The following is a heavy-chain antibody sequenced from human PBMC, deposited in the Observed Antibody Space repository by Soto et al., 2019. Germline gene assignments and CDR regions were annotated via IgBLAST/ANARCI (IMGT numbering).Heavy chain of an antibody. CDR2: INSDGSST. J-gene: IGHJ2*01. CDR1: GFTFSSYW. D-gene: IGHD6-13*01. V-gene: IGHV3-74*01. Sequence: GGSLRLSCAASGFTFSSYWMHWVRQAPGKGLVWVSRINSDGSSTSYADSVKGRFTISRDNAKNTLYLQMNSLRAEDTAVYYCAREGSSSWHVGYWYFDPWGRGTLVTVS. CDR3: AREGSSSWHVGYWYFDP.